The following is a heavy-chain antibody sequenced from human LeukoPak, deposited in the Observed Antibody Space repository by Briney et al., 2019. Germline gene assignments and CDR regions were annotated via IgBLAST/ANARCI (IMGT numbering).Heavy chain of an antibody. V-gene: IGHV3-21*01. J-gene: IGHJ3*02. CDR1: GFTFSSYS. CDR3: ARDITGGDYGGAFDI. CDR2: ISSSSSYI. D-gene: IGHD2-21*02. Sequence: GGSLRLSCAASGFTFSSYSMNWVRQAPGKGLEWVSSISSSSSYIYYADSVKGRFTTSRDNAKNSLYLQMNSLRAEDTAVYYCARDITGGDYGGAFDIWGQGTMVTVSS.